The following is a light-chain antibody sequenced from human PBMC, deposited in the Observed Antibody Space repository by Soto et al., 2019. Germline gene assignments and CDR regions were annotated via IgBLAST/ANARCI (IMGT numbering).Light chain of an antibody. CDR3: QKYDSAPFT. Sequence: DVQMTQSPSPLSASVGDRVTIACRASQAISHYLAWYQQKPGKVPELLIYGSSTLQSGAPSRFSDTGSRTDFTLPISILQPEDVATYYCQKYDSAPFTFGPGTKVDIK. CDR2: GSS. V-gene: IGKV1-27*01. J-gene: IGKJ3*01. CDR1: QAISHY.